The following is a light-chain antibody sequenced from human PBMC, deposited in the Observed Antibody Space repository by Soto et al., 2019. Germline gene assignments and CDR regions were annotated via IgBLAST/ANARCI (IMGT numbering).Light chain of an antibody. Sequence: EIVMTQSPATLSVSPGEGATLSCRASQSVSSSLAWYQQKRGQAPRLLIYGASTRATGFPARFSGSGSGTEFTLTISGLQSEDFAVYYCQQYSIWRTFGQGTKVDIK. CDR2: GAS. V-gene: IGKV3-15*01. CDR3: QQYSIWRT. CDR1: QSVSSS. J-gene: IGKJ1*01.